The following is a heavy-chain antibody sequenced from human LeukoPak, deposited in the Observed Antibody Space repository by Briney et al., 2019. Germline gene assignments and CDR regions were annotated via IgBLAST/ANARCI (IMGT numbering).Heavy chain of an antibody. CDR3: ARGYYDFWSGYSSRGNYYCYMDV. CDR1: GYTFTGYY. Sequence: ASVKVSCKASGYTFTGYYMHWVRQAPGQGLEWMGWINPNSGGTNYAQKFQGRVTMTRDTSISTAYMELSRLRSDDTAVYYCARGYYDFWSGYSSRGNYYCYMDVWGKGTTVTVSS. D-gene: IGHD3-3*01. V-gene: IGHV1-2*02. CDR2: INPNSGGT. J-gene: IGHJ6*03.